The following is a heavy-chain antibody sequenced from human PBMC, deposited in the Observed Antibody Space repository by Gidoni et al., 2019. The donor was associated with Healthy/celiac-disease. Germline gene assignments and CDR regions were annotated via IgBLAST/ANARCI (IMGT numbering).Heavy chain of an antibody. D-gene: IGHD3-10*01. J-gene: IGHJ6*02. CDR1: GFTFSSYS. CDR2: ISSSSSTI. CDR3: ARDYGVYGMDV. V-gene: IGHV3-48*01. Sequence: EVQLVESGGGLVQPGGSLRLSCAASGFTFSSYSMNWVRQAPGKGLEWVSYISSSSSTIYYADSVKGRFTSSRDNAKNSLYLQMNSLRAEDTAVYYCARDYGVYGMDVWGQGTTVTVSS.